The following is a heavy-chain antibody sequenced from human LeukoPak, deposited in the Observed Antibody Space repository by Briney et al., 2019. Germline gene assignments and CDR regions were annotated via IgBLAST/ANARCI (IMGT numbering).Heavy chain of an antibody. Sequence: PGGSLRLSCAASGFTFSSYTVHWVRQAPGKELEYVSAITSNGGSTYFANSVKGRFTISRDNSKNTLYLQMGSLRAEDMAVYYCARGGVITDDAFDIWGQGTMVTVSS. CDR3: ARGGVITDDAFDI. CDR2: ITSNGGST. V-gene: IGHV3-64*01. CDR1: GFTFSSYT. D-gene: IGHD1-14*01. J-gene: IGHJ3*02.